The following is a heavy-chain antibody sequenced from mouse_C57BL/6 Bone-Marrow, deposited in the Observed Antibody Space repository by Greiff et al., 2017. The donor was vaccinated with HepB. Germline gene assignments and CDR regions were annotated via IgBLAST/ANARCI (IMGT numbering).Heavy chain of an antibody. J-gene: IGHJ2*01. CDR3: ARHPYGYEVYFDY. Sequence: EVMLVESGGDLVKPGGSLKLSCAASGFTFSSYGMSWVRQTPDKRLEWVATISSGGSYTYYPDSVKGRFTITRDNANNTLYLQMSSLTSEDTAMYYCARHPYGYEVYFDYWGKGTTLTSSS. V-gene: IGHV5-6*01. D-gene: IGHD2-2*01. CDR1: GFTFSSYG. CDR2: ISSGGSYT.